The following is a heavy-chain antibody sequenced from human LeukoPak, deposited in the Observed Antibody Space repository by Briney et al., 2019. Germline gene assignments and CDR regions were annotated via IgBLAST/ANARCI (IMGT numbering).Heavy chain of an antibody. J-gene: IGHJ4*02. Sequence: SETLSLTCTVSGGSISSGSYYWSWIRQPAGKGLEWFGRIYTSGSTNYNPSLKSRVTISVDTSKNQFSLKLSSVTAADTAVYYCARDSDYDFWSGYSAPFDYWGQGTLATVSS. CDR2: IYTSGST. CDR3: ARDSDYDFWSGYSAPFDY. V-gene: IGHV4-61*02. D-gene: IGHD3-3*01. CDR1: GGSISSGSYY.